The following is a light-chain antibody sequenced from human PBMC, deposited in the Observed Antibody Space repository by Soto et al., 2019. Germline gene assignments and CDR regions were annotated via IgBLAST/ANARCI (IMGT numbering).Light chain of an antibody. Sequence: DIQMTQSPSTLSASVGXRVTITCRASQSISSWLAWYQQKPGIAPNLLIYKASSLQSGVPSRFSGSGSGTEFALTISSLQPDDFATYYCQQYNSYSYTFGQGTKVDIK. J-gene: IGKJ2*01. CDR1: QSISSW. CDR2: KAS. CDR3: QQYNSYSYT. V-gene: IGKV1-5*03.